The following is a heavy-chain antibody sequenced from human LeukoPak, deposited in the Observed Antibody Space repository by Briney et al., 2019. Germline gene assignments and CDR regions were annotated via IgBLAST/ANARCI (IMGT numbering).Heavy chain of an antibody. CDR1: GYSISSGYY. D-gene: IGHD5-18*01. Sequence: SETLSLTCAVSGYSISSGYYWGWIRQPPGKGLEWIGSICHSGSTYYNPSLKSRVTISVDTSKNQFSLKLSSVTAADTAVYYCARIGGYLDYWGQGTLVTVSS. J-gene: IGHJ4*02. CDR3: ARIGGYLDY. V-gene: IGHV4-38-2*01. CDR2: ICHSGST.